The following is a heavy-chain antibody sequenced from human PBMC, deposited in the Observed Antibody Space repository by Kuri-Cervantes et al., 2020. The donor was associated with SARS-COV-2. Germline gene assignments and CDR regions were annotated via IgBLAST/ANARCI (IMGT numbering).Heavy chain of an antibody. J-gene: IGHJ4*02. CDR3: AKDRAGVHDF. D-gene: IGHD2-21*01. Sequence: GGSLRLSCVASGSNFSTTDMHWVRQAPGKGLEWVTFISYDGENKKCMASGKGRFTISRDNSQNTLHLQMKSLRDEDTAIYYCAKDRAGVHDFWGQGTLVTVSS. CDR2: ISYDGENK. V-gene: IGHV3-30*18. CDR1: GSNFSTTD.